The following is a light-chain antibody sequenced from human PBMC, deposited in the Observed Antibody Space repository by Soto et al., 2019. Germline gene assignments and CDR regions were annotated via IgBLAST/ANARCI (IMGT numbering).Light chain of an antibody. CDR1: QSVSSNY. J-gene: IGKJ5*01. Sequence: EIQMTQSLSTLPASVGDRATLSCRASQSVSSNYLAWYQQKLGQAPRLLIYDASRRATGIPDRFSGSGSGTDFTLTISRLENEDFAVFYCQQYGTSEIIFGQGTRLEIK. V-gene: IGKV3-20*01. CDR3: QQYGTSEII. CDR2: DAS.